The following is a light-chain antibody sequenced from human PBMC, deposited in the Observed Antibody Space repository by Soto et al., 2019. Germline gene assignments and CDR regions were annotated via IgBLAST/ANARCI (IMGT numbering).Light chain of an antibody. V-gene: IGKV3-11*01. CDR2: DAS. CDR1: QSISSY. Sequence: EIVLTQSPATLSLSPGERATLSCGASQSISSYLAWYQQKPGQAPRLLIYDASKRAIGVPASFTGRGSGTDFTLTISSLEPEDFAVYYCQQRSTWPYTFGQGTNLEIQ. J-gene: IGKJ2*01. CDR3: QQRSTWPYT.